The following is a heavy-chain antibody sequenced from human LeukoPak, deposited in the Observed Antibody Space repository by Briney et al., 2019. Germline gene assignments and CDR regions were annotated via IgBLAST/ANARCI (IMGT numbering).Heavy chain of an antibody. V-gene: IGHV3-30*04. D-gene: IGHD3-22*01. J-gene: IGHJ4*02. Sequence: GGSLRLPCAASGFTFSSYAMHWVRQAPGKGLEWVAVISYDGSNKYYADSVKGRFTISRDNSKNTLYLQMNSLRAEDTAVYYCASIGSGYSSDDYWGQGTLVTVSS. CDR2: ISYDGSNK. CDR1: GFTFSSYA. CDR3: ASIGSGYSSDDY.